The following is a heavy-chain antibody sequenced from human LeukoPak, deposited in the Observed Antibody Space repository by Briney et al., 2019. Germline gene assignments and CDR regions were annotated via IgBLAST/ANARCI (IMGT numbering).Heavy chain of an antibody. CDR3: AKDMDYYESGGDKGSNAFDI. Sequence: ASVKVSCKASGYTFTSYDINWVRQATGQGLEWMGWMNPNSGNTGYAQKFQGRVTMTRNTSISTAYMELSSLRSEDTAVYYCAKDMDYYESGGDKGSNAFDIWGQGTMVTVSS. D-gene: IGHD3-22*01. J-gene: IGHJ3*02. CDR2: MNPNSGNT. V-gene: IGHV1-8*01. CDR1: GYTFTSYD.